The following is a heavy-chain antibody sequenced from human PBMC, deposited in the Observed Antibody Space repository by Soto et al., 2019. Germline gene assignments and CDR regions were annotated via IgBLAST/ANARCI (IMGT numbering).Heavy chain of an antibody. CDR2: FFYTGST. D-gene: IGHD5-12*01. J-gene: IGHJ4*02. Sequence: QVQLQVSGPGLVKPSATLSLSCTVSTGSTNSFYWCWIRQPPWKGLEWIGYFFYTGSTNHNPSLHTRVTISLDMSSSQFSLSLSSVTAADTAMYYWARSSDGYNLNPIDQWGQGLLGTVSS. V-gene: IGHV4-59*01. CDR3: ARSSDGYNLNPIDQ. CDR1: TGSTNSFY.